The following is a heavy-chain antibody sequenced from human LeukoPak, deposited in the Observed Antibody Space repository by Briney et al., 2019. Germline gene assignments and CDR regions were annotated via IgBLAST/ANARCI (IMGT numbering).Heavy chain of an antibody. CDR2: IYYSGST. Sequence: SETLSLTCTVSAGSISSYYRSWIRQPPGKGLEWIGYIYYSGSTNYNPSLKSRVTISIDTSKNQFSLKLSSVTAADTAVYYCAREVIRITMVRGVILSLQTNWFDPWGQGTLVTVSS. CDR3: AREVIRITMVRGVILSLQTNWFDP. D-gene: IGHD3-10*01. V-gene: IGHV4-59*12. J-gene: IGHJ5*02. CDR1: AGSISSYY.